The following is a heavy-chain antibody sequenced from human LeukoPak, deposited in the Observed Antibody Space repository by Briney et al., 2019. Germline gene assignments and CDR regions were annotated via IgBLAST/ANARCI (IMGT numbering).Heavy chain of an antibody. CDR3: GRFTRSGDSVY. CDR1: GFTFSSYW. Sequence: GGSLRLSCAASGFTFSSYWMSWVRQAPGKGLEWVANIKQDGSEKRYVDSVKGRFAISRDNAENSLYLQMNSLKAEDTAVYYCGRFTRSGDSVYWGQGTLVTVSS. J-gene: IGHJ4*02. D-gene: IGHD7-27*01. V-gene: IGHV3-7*04. CDR2: IKQDGSEK.